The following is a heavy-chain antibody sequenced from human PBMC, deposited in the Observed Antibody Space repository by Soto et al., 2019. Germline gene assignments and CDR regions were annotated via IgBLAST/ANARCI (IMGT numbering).Heavy chain of an antibody. Sequence: SQTLSLTCAIFGDSVSRNSAAWNWIRQSPSRGLEWLGRTYYRSKWYNDYRVSVKSRMTINADTSKNQVSLQLKSVTPEDTAVYYCAKNWAVGGTTAGMDVWGQGTTVTVSS. D-gene: IGHD1-26*01. J-gene: IGHJ6*02. V-gene: IGHV6-1*01. CDR3: AKNWAVGGTTAGMDV. CDR2: TYYRSKWYN. CDR1: GDSVSRNSAA.